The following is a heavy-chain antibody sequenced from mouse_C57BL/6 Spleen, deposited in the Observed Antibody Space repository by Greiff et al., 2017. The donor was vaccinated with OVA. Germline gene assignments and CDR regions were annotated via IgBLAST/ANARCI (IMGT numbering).Heavy chain of an antibody. V-gene: IGHV1-80*01. CDR1: GYAFSSYW. J-gene: IGHJ2*01. Sequence: QVQLQQSGAELVKPGASVKISCKASGYAFSSYWMNWVKQRPGKGLEWIGQIYPGDGDTNYNGKFKGKATLTADKSSSTAYMQLSSLTSEDSAVYFCARDYYGSYYFDYWGQSTTLTVSS. D-gene: IGHD1-1*01. CDR2: IYPGDGDT. CDR3: ARDYYGSYYFDY.